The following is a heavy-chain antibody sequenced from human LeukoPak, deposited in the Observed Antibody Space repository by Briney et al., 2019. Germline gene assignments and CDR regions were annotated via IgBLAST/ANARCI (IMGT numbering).Heavy chain of an antibody. J-gene: IGHJ3*02. CDR3: ARELYYYDSSGYPFDGFDI. Sequence: GGSLRLSCAASGFTFNNAWMSWVRQAPGKGLEWVANIKQDGSEKYYVDSVKGRFTISRDNAKNSLYLQMNSLRAEDTAVYYCARELYYYDSSGYPFDGFDIWGQGTMVTVSS. D-gene: IGHD3-22*01. CDR2: IKQDGSEK. CDR1: GFTFNNAW. V-gene: IGHV3-7*01.